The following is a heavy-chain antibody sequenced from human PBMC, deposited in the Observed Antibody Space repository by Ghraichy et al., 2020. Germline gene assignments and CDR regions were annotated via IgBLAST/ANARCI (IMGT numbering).Heavy chain of an antibody. CDR1: GFTFSNYI. D-gene: IGHD3-22*01. CDR3: ARDLSLYYPDSTGYYPFDN. CDR2: ITSSGFI. Sequence: GSLNISCAASGFTFSNYIMNWVRQTPGKGLEWVSSITSSGFIYSADSVKGRFTISRDNAKNSLYLQMNSLRAEDTAVYFCARDLSLYYPDSTGYYPFDNWGQGTLVTVSS. V-gene: IGHV3-69-1*01. J-gene: IGHJ4*02.